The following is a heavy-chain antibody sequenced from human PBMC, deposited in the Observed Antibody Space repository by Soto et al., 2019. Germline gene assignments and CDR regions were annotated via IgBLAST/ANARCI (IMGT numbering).Heavy chain of an antibody. Sequence: PGGSLRLSCAASGFTFSSYGMHWVRQAPGKGLEWVAVISYDGSNKYYADSVKGRFTISRDNSKNTLYLQMNSLRAEDTAVYYCAKDLEWGAAAGTAHYYYGMEVWGQGTTVTVSS. V-gene: IGHV3-30*18. CDR2: ISYDGSNK. J-gene: IGHJ6*02. D-gene: IGHD6-13*01. CDR3: AKDLEWGAAAGTAHYYYGMEV. CDR1: GFTFSSYG.